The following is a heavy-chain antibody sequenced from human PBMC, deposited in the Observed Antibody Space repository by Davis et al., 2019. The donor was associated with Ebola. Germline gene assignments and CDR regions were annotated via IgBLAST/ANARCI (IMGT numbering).Heavy chain of an antibody. CDR3: ARDRGNWNDFYYYGVDV. J-gene: IGHJ6*02. CDR2: ISDFNGNT. D-gene: IGHD1-1*01. V-gene: IGHV1-18*01. CDR1: GYTFTSYG. Sequence: ASVKVSCKASGYTFTSYGISWVRQAPGQGLQWMGWISDFNGNTKYAQKFQGRVTLATDRSTNTAYMDLRGLTSDDTAVYYCARDRGNWNDFYYYGVDVWGQGTTVTVSS.